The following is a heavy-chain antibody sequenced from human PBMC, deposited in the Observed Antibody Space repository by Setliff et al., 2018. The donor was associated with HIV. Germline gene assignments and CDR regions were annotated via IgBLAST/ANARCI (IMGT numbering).Heavy chain of an antibody. D-gene: IGHD3-3*01. Sequence: GGSLRLSCAGSGFTFSKYAMGWVRQAPGRGLEWVSSISGSGDDTYYTNSVKGRFTISRDNSRNTLFLQMDSLRAEDTAIYYCATLRVDYFDYWGQGTLVTVSS. CDR1: GFTFSKYA. CDR3: ATLRVDYFDY. J-gene: IGHJ4*02. CDR2: ISGSGDDT. V-gene: IGHV3-23*01.